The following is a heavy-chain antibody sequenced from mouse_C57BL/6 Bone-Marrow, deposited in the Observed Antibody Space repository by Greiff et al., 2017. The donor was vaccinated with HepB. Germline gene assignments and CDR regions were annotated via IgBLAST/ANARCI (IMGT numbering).Heavy chain of an antibody. J-gene: IGHJ2*01. CDR2: IDPSDSYT. D-gene: IGHD1-1*01. Sequence: QVQLQQPGAELVMPGASVKLSCKASGYTFTSYWMHWVKQRPGQGLEWIGEIDPSDSYTNYNQKFKGKSTLTVDKSSSTAYMQLSRLTSEDSAVYYCAREGGVVAHFDYWGQGTTLTVSS. CDR3: AREGGVVAHFDY. V-gene: IGHV1-69*01. CDR1: GYTFTSYW.